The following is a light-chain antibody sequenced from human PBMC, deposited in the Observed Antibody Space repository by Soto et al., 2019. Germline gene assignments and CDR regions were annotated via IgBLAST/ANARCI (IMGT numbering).Light chain of an antibody. Sequence: DIQMTQSPSSLSASVGDRVTITCRASQSINSYLNWYQQKPGKAPKVLIYAAASLQSGVPSRFSGSGSGTDFTLTISSLQPEDFATYYCQQSYSAPPTFGQGTKLEIK. CDR2: AAA. CDR3: QQSYSAPPT. CDR1: QSINSY. V-gene: IGKV1-39*01. J-gene: IGKJ2*01.